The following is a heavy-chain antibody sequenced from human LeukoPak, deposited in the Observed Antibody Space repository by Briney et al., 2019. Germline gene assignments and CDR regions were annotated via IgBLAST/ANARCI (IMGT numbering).Heavy chain of an antibody. CDR2: ISGSGGST. Sequence: GGSLRLSCAASGFTFSSHAMNWVRQAPGQGLEWVSVISGSGGSTDYADSVKGRFTISRDNFKNILYLQMKSLRAEDTAVYYCAELGITMIGGVWGKGTTVTISS. D-gene: IGHD3-10*02. CDR3: AELGITMIGGV. V-gene: IGHV3-23*01. J-gene: IGHJ6*04. CDR1: GFTFSSHA.